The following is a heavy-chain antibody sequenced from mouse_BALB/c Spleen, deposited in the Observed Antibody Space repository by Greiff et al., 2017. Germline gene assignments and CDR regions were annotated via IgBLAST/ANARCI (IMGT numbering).Heavy chain of an antibody. CDR1: GYPFTSYW. CDR3: ARNITTVVTSDY. J-gene: IGHJ2*01. D-gene: IGHD1-1*01. V-gene: IGHV1-87*01. CDR2: IYPGDGDT. Sequence: QVQLMQSGAELARPGASVQLSCKASGYPFTSYWMQWVKQRPGQGLEWIGAIYPGDGDTRYTQKFKGKATLTADKSTSTAYMQISSLASEDTAVYYSARNITTVVTSDYWEKGTTHTVSA.